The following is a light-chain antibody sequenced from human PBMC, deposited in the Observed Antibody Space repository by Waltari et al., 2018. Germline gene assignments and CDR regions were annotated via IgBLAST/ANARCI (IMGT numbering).Light chain of an antibody. CDR1: SNDVGSSNF. Sequence: PGQSATISCTGTSNDVGSSNFFSWYQQHPGKAPKLIIHDDTARPSGVSDRFSGSKSANGAALTISGLQAEDEAHYYCCAYAGKVFGGGTRLTVL. J-gene: IGLJ3*02. V-gene: IGLV2-23*01. CDR2: DDT. CDR3: CAYAGKV.